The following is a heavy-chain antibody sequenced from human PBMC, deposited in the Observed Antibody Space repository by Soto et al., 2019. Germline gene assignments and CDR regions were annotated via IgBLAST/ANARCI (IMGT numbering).Heavy chain of an antibody. CDR2: ISSSSSYI. Sequence: GGSLRLSCAASGFTFSSYSMNWVRQAPGKGLEWVSSISSSSSYIYYADSVKGRFTISRDNSKNTLYLQMSSLRVEDTAVYYCVKDTSGYSPFDYWGQGTQVTVSS. V-gene: IGHV3-21*01. CDR1: GFTFSSYS. CDR3: VKDTSGYSPFDY. D-gene: IGHD3-22*01. J-gene: IGHJ4*02.